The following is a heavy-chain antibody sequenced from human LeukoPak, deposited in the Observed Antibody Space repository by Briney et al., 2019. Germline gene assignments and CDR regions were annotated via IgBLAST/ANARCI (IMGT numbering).Heavy chain of an antibody. D-gene: IGHD3-10*01. CDR2: SYTSGST. V-gene: IGHV4-4*07. CDR1: GGSISSYY. CDR3: ARGKYYYGSGSTNYMDV. J-gene: IGHJ6*03. Sequence: PSETLSLTCTVSGGSISSYYWSWLRQPAGKGLEWIGRSYTSGSTNYNPSLKSRVTMSVDTSKNQFSLKLSSVTAADTAVYYCARGKYYYGSGSTNYMDVWGKGTTVTVSS.